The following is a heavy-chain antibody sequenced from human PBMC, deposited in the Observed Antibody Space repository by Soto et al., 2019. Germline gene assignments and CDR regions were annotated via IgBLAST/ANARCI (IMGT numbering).Heavy chain of an antibody. CDR1: GFTFSSYA. CDR3: ARGTYGDYDF. CDR2: LSAGGTSA. V-gene: IGHV3-23*01. D-gene: IGHD4-17*01. J-gene: IGHJ4*02. Sequence: GGSLRLSCAASGFTFSSYAMSWVRQAPGKGLEWVSALSAGGTSAYYTVSVEGRFTISRDNSKNILYLQMNSLRADDTAIYYCARGTYGDYDFWGQGTLVTVSS.